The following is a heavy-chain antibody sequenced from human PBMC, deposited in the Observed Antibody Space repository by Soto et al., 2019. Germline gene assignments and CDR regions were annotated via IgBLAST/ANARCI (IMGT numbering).Heavy chain of an antibody. V-gene: IGHV3-11*06. CDR1: GFSFSDSY. CDR2: ISGTSGYT. D-gene: IGHD2-15*01. Sequence: QVQLGESWGGFVKAGGSLRLSCAASGFSFSDSYMSWVRQAPGKWLECVSYISGTSGYTGYADSVKGRFTISRDNAKNSLYLQMNSLRVYDTAVYYCARDRWWSGPPDVWGQGTTVTVSS. J-gene: IGHJ6*02. CDR3: ARDRWWSGPPDV.